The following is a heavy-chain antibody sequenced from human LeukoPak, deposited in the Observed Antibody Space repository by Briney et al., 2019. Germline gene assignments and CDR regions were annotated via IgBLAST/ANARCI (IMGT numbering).Heavy chain of an antibody. CDR3: ARDKSDCDSSGYYYKAFDI. Sequence: GGSLRLSCAASGFTFSSYSMNWVRQAPGKGLEWVSSISSSSSYIYYADSVKGRFTISRDNAKNSLYLQMNSLRAEDTAVYYCARDKSDCDSSGYYYKAFDIWGQGTMVTVSS. D-gene: IGHD3-22*01. CDR1: GFTFSSYS. J-gene: IGHJ3*02. V-gene: IGHV3-21*01. CDR2: ISSSSSYI.